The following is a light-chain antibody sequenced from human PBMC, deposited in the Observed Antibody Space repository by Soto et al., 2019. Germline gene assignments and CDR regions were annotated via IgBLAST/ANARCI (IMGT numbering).Light chain of an antibody. CDR3: QQYYSSPPMYT. V-gene: IGKV4-1*01. Sequence: DIVMTQSPDSLTEYLGESATINCRSSQSVLHVSNNLNYLAWYQQKPGQPPKLLVYWASTRESGVPDRFSGSGSGTDFTLTISSLQAEDVAVYYCQQYYSSPPMYTFGQGTKVDIK. J-gene: IGKJ2*01. CDR1: QSVLHVSNNLNY. CDR2: WAS.